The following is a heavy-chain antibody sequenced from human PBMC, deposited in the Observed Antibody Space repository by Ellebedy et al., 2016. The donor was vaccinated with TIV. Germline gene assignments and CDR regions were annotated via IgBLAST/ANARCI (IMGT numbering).Heavy chain of an antibody. CDR1: GFTFNNYG. CDR2: ISGRGGKT. V-gene: IGHV3-23*01. Sequence: GESLKISCAASGFTFNNYGMNWLRQTPGKGLEWVAGISGRGGKTYYAESVRGRSTISRDNSSNTLYLQLNSLRAEDTGTYYCAKASVVGPTSCFDSWGQGTRVTASS. D-gene: IGHD1-26*01. J-gene: IGHJ4*02. CDR3: AKASVVGPTSCFDS.